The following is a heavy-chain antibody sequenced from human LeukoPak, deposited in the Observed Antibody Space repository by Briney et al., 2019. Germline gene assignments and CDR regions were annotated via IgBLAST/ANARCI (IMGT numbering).Heavy chain of an antibody. CDR1: GFTFSNYG. CDR3: ARDQALYFSYGDY. D-gene: IGHD2/OR15-2a*01. V-gene: IGHV3-33*01. J-gene: IGHJ4*02. CDR2: IFYDGPKE. Sequence: HTGGSLRLSCAASGFTFSNYGMHWVRQAPGKGLEWLAAIFYDGPKEHYADTVKGRFTVSRDNSKNTLYLQVNSLTADDTAVYYCARDQALYFSYGDYWGQGTLVTVSS.